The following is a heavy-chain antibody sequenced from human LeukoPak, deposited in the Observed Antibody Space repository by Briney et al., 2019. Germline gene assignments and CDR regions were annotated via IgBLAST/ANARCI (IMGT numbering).Heavy chain of an antibody. CDR1: GFTFSSYA. J-gene: IGHJ1*01. V-gene: IGHV3-23*01. CDR3: ATESLYYYDSSGYEYFQH. Sequence: GGSLRLSCAASGFTFSSYAMSWVRQAPGKGLEWVSAISGSGGSTYYADSVKGRFTISRDNSKNTLYLQMNSLRAEDTAVYYCATESLYYYDSSGYEYFQHWGQGTLVTVSS. D-gene: IGHD3-22*01. CDR2: ISGSGGST.